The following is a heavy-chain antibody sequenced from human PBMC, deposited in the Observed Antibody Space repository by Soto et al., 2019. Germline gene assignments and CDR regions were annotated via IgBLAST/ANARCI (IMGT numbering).Heavy chain of an antibody. CDR1: FYTFTSNG. CDR3: ARDVVVVATSRCSYLPESFDS. D-gene: IGHD2-15*01. Sequence: GYSGEDSCKASFYTFTSNGISGLRQAPGQGLEWMGRIRADTGNTNYAQNLQGRATMTRDTSTSTAYMELRSLRSDDTAVDYCARDVVVVATSRCSYLPESFDSWG. CDR2: IRADTGNT. J-gene: IGHJ6*01. V-gene: IGHV1-18*01.